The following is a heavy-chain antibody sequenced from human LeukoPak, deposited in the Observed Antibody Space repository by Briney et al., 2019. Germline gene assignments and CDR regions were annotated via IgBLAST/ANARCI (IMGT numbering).Heavy chain of an antibody. D-gene: IGHD1-26*01. J-gene: IGHJ6*03. CDR3: ARSYSVYYYYYMDV. Sequence: GGSLRLSCAASGFTFDDYGMSWVRQAPGKGLEWVSGINWNGGSTGYADSVKGRFTISRDNAKNSLYLQMNSLRAEDAALYYCARSYSVYYYYYMDVWGKGTTVTVSS. CDR1: GFTFDDYG. V-gene: IGHV3-20*04. CDR2: INWNGGST.